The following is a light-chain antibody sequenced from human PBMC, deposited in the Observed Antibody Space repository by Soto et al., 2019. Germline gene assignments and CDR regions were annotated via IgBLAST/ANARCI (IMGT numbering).Light chain of an antibody. CDR1: QSVSRNY. CDR2: GAS. V-gene: IGKV3-20*01. CDR3: QQYGDWPLT. J-gene: IGKJ4*01. Sequence: IVLTPSPGPPSFSPWEIGTLSWRASQSVSRNYLVWYQQKPGQAPRLLIYGASGRATGIPDRFSGSGSGTDFTLTISSLQSEDFAVYYCQQYGDWPLTFGQGTKVDIK.